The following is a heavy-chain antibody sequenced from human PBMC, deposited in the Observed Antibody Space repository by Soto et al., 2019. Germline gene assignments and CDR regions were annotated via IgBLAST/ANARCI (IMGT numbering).Heavy chain of an antibody. Sequence: PSETLSLTCTVSGDSISGDYYCCVWQPPGKGLEWIGEIYHSGSTKYNPSLNSRATISVDTSKNQFSLMLSSVTAADTAVYYCARHLDNGFPGQDYWGLGTLVTVSS. CDR1: GDSISGDY. V-gene: IGHV4-59*08. D-gene: IGHD2-2*03. J-gene: IGHJ4*02. CDR3: ARHLDNGFPGQDY. CDR2: IYHSGST.